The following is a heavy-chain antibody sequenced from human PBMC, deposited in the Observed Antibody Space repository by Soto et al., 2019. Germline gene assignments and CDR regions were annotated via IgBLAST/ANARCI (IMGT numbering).Heavy chain of an antibody. V-gene: IGHV1-69*01. CDR3: ATGKLSMAGQHFDY. D-gene: IGHD3-10*01. Sequence: QVQLVQSGAEVKQPGASVTVSCTASGGALSTLSINWMRQTPGQGLEWMGGVIDIFGTSSFAQKFQGRVTFTADESTTIAYMELSGLTSEDTAIYFCATGKLSMAGQHFDYWGQGTLVTVSS. CDR2: VIDIFGTS. CDR1: GGALSTLS. J-gene: IGHJ4*02.